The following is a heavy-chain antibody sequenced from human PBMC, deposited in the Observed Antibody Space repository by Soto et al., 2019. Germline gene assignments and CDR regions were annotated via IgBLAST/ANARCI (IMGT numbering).Heavy chain of an antibody. V-gene: IGHV1-8*01. CDR3: ARGRGSGLIAMVRGVINMDV. D-gene: IGHD3-10*01. CDR1: VYTFTSYD. J-gene: IGHJ6*03. Sequence: ASVKVSFKASVYTFTSYDINWVRQATGQGLEWMGWMNPNSGNTGHAQKFQGRVTMTRNTSISTAYMELSSLRSEDTAVYYCARGRGSGLIAMVRGVINMDVWGKGTTVTVSS. CDR2: MNPNSGNT.